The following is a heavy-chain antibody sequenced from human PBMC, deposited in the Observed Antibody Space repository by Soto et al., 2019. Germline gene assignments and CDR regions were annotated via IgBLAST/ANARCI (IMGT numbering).Heavy chain of an antibody. J-gene: IGHJ6*03. D-gene: IGHD2-2*01. CDR2: MNPNSGNT. CDR1: GGTFTSYD. Sequence: ASVKVSCKASGGTFTSYDINWVRQATGQGLEWMGWMNPNSGNTGYAQKFQGRVTMTRNTSISTAYMELSSLRSEDTAVYYCASCLDSSTSCPSPEFHVHYYYYMEVWGKGTTVT. V-gene: IGHV1-8*01. CDR3: ASCLDSSTSCPSPEFHVHYYYYMEV.